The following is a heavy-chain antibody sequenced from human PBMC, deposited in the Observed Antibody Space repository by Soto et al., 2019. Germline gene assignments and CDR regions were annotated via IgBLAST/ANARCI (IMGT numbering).Heavy chain of an antibody. Sequence: SETLSLTCTVSGGSISNYYWNWIRQPPGEGLEWIAYIYYTGSPKYNPSLKSRVTISVDTSQNQFSLKRNAVTPADTAIKYCGTYWGTDSHTFWFDLWGRGAQVTVS. CDR2: IYYTGSP. V-gene: IGHV4-59*01. J-gene: IGHJ5*02. D-gene: IGHD3-16*01. CDR3: GTYWGTDSHTFWFDL. CDR1: GGSISNYY.